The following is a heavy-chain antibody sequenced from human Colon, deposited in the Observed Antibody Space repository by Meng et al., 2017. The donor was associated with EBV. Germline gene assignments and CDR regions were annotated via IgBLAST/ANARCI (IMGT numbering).Heavy chain of an antibody. CDR3: TDVGGDMI. V-gene: IGHV3-15*01. Sequence: EGQGGGCGGGLVKPGESLRLCCAASGFTFTNSHMTWVRQAPGKGLEWVGRIKRASDGGTTDYAAPVKGRFTISRDDSKSTVYLQMNSLKSEDTGVYYCTDVGGDMIWGQGTLVTVSS. CDR2: IKRASDGGTT. D-gene: IGHD3-10*01. CDR1: GFTFTNSH. J-gene: IGHJ4*02.